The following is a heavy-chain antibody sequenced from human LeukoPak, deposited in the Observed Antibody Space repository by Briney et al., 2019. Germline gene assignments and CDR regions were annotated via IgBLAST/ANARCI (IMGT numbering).Heavy chain of an antibody. J-gene: IGHJ4*02. CDR2: ISGSGGTT. Sequence: GGPLRLSCAASGFTFSAYAMGGVGQPQGKGLEGVSTISGSGGTTYYAGSVKGRFTISRDNSKNTLYLQMNSLRAEDTAVYYCAKSQSGWYSFDYWGQGTLVTVSS. CDR3: AKSQSGWYSFDY. V-gene: IGHV3-23*01. CDR1: GFTFSAYA. D-gene: IGHD6-19*01.